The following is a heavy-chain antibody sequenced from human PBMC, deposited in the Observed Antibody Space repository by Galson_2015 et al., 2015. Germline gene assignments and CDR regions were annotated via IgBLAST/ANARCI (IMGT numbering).Heavy chain of an antibody. Sequence: SVKVSCKASGGTFSSYAISWVRQAPGQGLEWMGGIIPIFGTANYAQKFQGRVTITADESTSTAYMELSSLRSEDTAVYYCARDACSITICYVRGHAFDIWGQGTMVTVSS. CDR1: GGTFSSYA. D-gene: IGHD2-2*01. J-gene: IGHJ3*02. CDR2: IIPIFGTA. CDR3: ARDACSITICYVRGHAFDI. V-gene: IGHV1-69*13.